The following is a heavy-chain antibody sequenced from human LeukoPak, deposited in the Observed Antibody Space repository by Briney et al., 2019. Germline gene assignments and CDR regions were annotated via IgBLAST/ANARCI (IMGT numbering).Heavy chain of an antibody. CDR2: TYYRSKWSY. Sequence: SQTLSLTCAISGDSVSSNDAAWNWIRQSPSRGLEWLGRTYYRSKWSYDYAVSMKSRITINPDTSRNQFSLQLNSVTPEDTAVYYCARENTMVRGVINPLDYWGQGTLVTVSS. CDR1: GDSVSSNDAA. CDR3: ARENTMVRGVINPLDY. V-gene: IGHV6-1*01. D-gene: IGHD3-10*01. J-gene: IGHJ4*02.